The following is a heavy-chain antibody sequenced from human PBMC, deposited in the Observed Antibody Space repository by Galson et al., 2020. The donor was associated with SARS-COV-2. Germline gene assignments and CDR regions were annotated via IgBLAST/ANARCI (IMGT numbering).Heavy chain of an antibody. V-gene: IGHV4-38-2*02. CDR1: GYSISSGYY. CDR2: IYHSGST. J-gene: IGHJ6*03. D-gene: IGHD3-22*01. CDR3: ARDLQIVVPSYYYYMDV. Sequence: SETLSLTCTVSGYSISSGYYWGWIRQPPGKGLEWIGSIYHSGSTYYNPSLKSRVTISVDTSKNQFSLKLSSVTAADTAVYYCARDLQIVVPSYYYYMDVWGKGTTVTVSS.